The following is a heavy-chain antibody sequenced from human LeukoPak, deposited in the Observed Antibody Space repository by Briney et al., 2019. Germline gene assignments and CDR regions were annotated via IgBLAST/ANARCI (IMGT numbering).Heavy chain of an antibody. Sequence: ASVKVSCKASGYTFTSYGISWVRQAPGQGLEWMGWINPNSGGTNYAQKFQGRVTMTRDTSISTAYMELSRLRSDDTAVYYCARDLTKGTWFGELSYWGQGTLVTVSS. CDR2: INPNSGGT. J-gene: IGHJ4*02. D-gene: IGHD3-10*01. V-gene: IGHV1-2*02. CDR3: ARDLTKGTWFGELSY. CDR1: GYTFTSYG.